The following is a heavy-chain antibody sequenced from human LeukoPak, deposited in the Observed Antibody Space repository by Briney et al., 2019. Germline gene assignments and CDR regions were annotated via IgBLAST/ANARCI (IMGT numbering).Heavy chain of an antibody. V-gene: IGHV4-39*01. CDR3: TSAGSYWVDS. J-gene: IGHJ4*02. CDR2: TYYRGST. CDR1: GGSISSSSYY. D-gene: IGHD3-10*01. Sequence: SETLSLTCTVSGGSISSSSYYWGWIRQPPGKGLEWIGSTYYRGSTYYNPSLESRVSISVDTSKDQFSLKLSSVTAADVAVYYCTSAGSYWVDSWGQGTLVTVSS.